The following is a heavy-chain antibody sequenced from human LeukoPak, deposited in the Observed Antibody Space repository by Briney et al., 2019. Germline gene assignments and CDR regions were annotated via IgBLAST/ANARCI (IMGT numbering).Heavy chain of an antibody. Sequence: GGSLRLSCAASGLTFSSYSMNWVRQAPGKGLEWVSSISSSSSYIYYADSVKGRFTISRDNAKNSLYLQMNSLRAEDTAVYYCARVLLAAAGTIDYWGQGTLVTVSS. D-gene: IGHD6-13*01. CDR2: ISSSSSYI. V-gene: IGHV3-21*01. CDR1: GLTFSSYS. CDR3: ARVLLAAAGTIDY. J-gene: IGHJ4*02.